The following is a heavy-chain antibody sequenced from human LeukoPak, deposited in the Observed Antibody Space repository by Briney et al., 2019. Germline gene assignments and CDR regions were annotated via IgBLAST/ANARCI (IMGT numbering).Heavy chain of an antibody. Sequence: ASVKVSCKASGGTFSSYAISWVRQAPGQGLEWMGGISAYNGNTNYAQKLQGRVTMTTDKSTSTAYMELSSLRSDDTAVYCCASNIAVAVGAFDIWGQGTMVTVSS. J-gene: IGHJ3*02. D-gene: IGHD6-19*01. V-gene: IGHV1-18*01. CDR1: GGTFSSYA. CDR2: ISAYNGNT. CDR3: ASNIAVAVGAFDI.